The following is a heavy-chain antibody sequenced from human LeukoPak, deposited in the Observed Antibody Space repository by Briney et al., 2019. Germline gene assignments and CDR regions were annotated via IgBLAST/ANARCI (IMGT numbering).Heavy chain of an antibody. Sequence: PSETLSLTCTVSGDSVSNGNYYWSWLRQPPGKALEWIGYIYYTGSTYYNPSLEGRVTISVDTSRNQFSVKLSSVTAADTAVYNCARSQNYYGSGDYWSQGTLVTVSS. D-gene: IGHD3-10*01. V-gene: IGHV4-61*01. CDR2: IYYTGST. CDR3: ARSQNYYGSGDY. J-gene: IGHJ4*02. CDR1: GDSVSNGNYY.